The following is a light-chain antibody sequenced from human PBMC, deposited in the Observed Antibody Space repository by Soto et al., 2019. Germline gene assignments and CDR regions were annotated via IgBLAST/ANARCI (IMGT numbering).Light chain of an antibody. V-gene: IGLV2-23*01. J-gene: IGLJ1*01. CDR1: SSGVGSYNL. CDR3: CSYAGSSTPYV. CDR2: EGS. Sequence: SALAQPASVSGSPGQSITISCTGTSSGVGSYNLVSWYQQHPGKAPKLMIYEGSKRPSGVSNRFSGSKSGNTASLTISGLQAEDEADYYCCSYAGSSTPYVFGTGTKVTVL.